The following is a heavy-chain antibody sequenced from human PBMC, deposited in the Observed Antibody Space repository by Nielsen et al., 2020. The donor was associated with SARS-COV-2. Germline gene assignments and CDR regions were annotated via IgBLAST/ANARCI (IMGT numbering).Heavy chain of an antibody. CDR2: MNPNSGNT. Sequence: ASVKVSCKASGYSFTSYEINWVRQATGQGLEWMGWMNPNSGNTGYAQKFQGRVTMTRSTSTSTAYMELHSLGSEDTAVYYCASCKGDGKYFDCEGFDYWGQGTRVTVSS. CDR1: GYSFTSYE. CDR3: ASCKGDGKYFDCEGFDY. D-gene: IGHD3-9*01. J-gene: IGHJ4*02. V-gene: IGHV1-8*02.